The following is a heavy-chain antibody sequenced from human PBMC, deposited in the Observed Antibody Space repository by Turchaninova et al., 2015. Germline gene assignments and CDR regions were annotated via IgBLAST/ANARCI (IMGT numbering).Heavy chain of an antibody. D-gene: IGHD5-12*01. CDR2: IYTSGST. CDR1: GCPSSSYY. CDR3: ARDLKDSWPPYYYYYMDV. Sequence: QVQLQESGPGLVTPSETLSLTCPVSGCPSSSYYWSWIRQPAGKGLEWIGRIYTSGSTDYNPSLKSRVTISVDRSKNQFSLKLSSVTAADTAVYYCARDLKDSWPPYYYYYMDVWGNGTTVTVSS. V-gene: IGHV4-4*07. J-gene: IGHJ6*03.